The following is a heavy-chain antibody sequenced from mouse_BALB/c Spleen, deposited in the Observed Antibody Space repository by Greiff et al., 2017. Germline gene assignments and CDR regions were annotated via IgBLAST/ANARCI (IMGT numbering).Heavy chain of an antibody. CDR2: IDPESGGT. CDR1: GYTFTDYE. J-gene: IGHJ3*01. Sequence: VQLQQSGAELVRPGASVTLSCKASGYTFTDYEMHWVKQTPVHGLEWIGAIDPESGGTAYNQKFKGKATLTADKSSITAYMDHSSLTSEDSAVYYCTGQDLAYWGQGTPVTVSA. V-gene: IGHV1-15*01. CDR3: TGQDLAY.